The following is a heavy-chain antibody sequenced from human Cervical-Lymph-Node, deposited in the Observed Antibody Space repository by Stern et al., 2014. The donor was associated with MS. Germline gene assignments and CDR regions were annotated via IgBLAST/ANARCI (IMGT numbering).Heavy chain of an antibody. CDR1: GFSLSTSGVG. V-gene: IGHV2-5*02. J-gene: IGHJ1*01. D-gene: IGHD2/OR15-2a*01. Sequence: QITLKESGPTLVKPTQTLTLTCTFSGFSLSTSGVGVGWIRQPPGKALEWLAIIYWDDDKRYSPSLKSRLTITKDTSKNQVVLTMTNMDPVDTATYYCTRSNISAEYFQHWGQGTLVTVSS. CDR3: TRSNISAEYFQH. CDR2: IYWDDDK.